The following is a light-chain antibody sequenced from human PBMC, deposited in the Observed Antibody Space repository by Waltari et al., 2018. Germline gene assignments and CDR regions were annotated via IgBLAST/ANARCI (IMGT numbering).Light chain of an antibody. CDR1: NIGSKS. CDR3: QVWDRGSDHVV. V-gene: IGLV3-21*02. Sequence: SYVLTQPPSVSVAPGQTARITCGGHNIGSKSVHWYQQRPGQAPVLVVYVNSDRPSGIPERFSGSNSGNTATLTISWGEAVDEADYYCQVWDRGSDHVVFGGGTKLTVL. J-gene: IGLJ2*01. CDR2: VNS.